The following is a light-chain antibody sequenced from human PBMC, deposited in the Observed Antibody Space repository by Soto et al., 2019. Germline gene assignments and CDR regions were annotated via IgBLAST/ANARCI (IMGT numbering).Light chain of an antibody. Sequence: QSALTQPPSVSGSLGQSVTISCTGTSSDVGYYNRVSWYQQPPGTAPKLMIYEVSNRPSGVPDRFSGSKSGNTASLTISGLQAEDEADYYCSSYTSSSTLLFGGGTKLTVL. CDR1: SSDVGYYNR. CDR2: EVS. CDR3: SSYTSSSTLL. J-gene: IGLJ2*01. V-gene: IGLV2-18*02.